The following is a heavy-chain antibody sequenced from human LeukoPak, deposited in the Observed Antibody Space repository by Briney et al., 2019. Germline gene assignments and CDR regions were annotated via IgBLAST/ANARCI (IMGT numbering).Heavy chain of an antibody. CDR3: ARGGYCSGGSCYSVSYQFDC. J-gene: IGHJ4*02. CDR1: GFTFSSYG. D-gene: IGHD2-15*01. Sequence: PGGSLRLSCAASGFTFSSYGMHWVRQAPGKGLEWVANIKQDGNEKYYVDSVKGRFTISRDNAKNSLYLQMNSLRAEDTAVYYCARGGYCSGGSCYSVSYQFDCWGQGTLVTVSS. V-gene: IGHV3-7*01. CDR2: IKQDGNEK.